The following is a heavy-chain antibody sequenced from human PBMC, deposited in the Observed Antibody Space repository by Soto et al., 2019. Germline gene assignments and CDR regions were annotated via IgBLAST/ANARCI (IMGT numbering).Heavy chain of an antibody. V-gene: IGHV1-24*01. Sequence: ASVKVSCKVSGYTLTELSMHWVRQAPGKGLEWMGGFDPEDGETIYAQKFQGRVTMTEDTSTDTAYMELSSLRSEDTAVYYCATDLAMVRGVIITYYYYGMDVWGQGTTVTVSS. CDR3: ATDLAMVRGVIITYYYYGMDV. D-gene: IGHD3-10*01. CDR2: FDPEDGET. CDR1: GYTLTELS. J-gene: IGHJ6*02.